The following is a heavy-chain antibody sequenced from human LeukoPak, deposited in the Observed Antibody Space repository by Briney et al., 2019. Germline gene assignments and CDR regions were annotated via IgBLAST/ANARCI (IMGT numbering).Heavy chain of an antibody. D-gene: IGHD6-13*01. V-gene: IGHV3-74*01. CDR3: ARDLAAAGIDY. Sequence: GGSLRLSCAASGFTFSSYWMHWVRQAPGKGLVWVSRINGDGSSTSYADSVKGRFTISRDNAKNTLYLQMNSLRAEDTAVYYCARDLAAAGIDYWGQGTLVTVSS. CDR1: GFTFSSYW. CDR2: INGDGSST. J-gene: IGHJ4*02.